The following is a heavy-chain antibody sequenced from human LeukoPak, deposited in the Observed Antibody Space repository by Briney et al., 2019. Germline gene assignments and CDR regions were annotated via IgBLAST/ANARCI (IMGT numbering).Heavy chain of an antibody. D-gene: IGHD2-21*01. V-gene: IGHV3-33*03. Sequence: GGSLRLSCAASEFTFSTYGMHWVRQAPGKGLEWVAVIRDDESKKYYGDSVKGRFTISRDNSKNMVYLQMNSLRVEDTAVYYCTRILVGGNRAFDIWGQGTMATVSS. CDR3: TRILVGGNRAFDI. CDR2: IRDDESKK. CDR1: EFTFSTYG. J-gene: IGHJ3*02.